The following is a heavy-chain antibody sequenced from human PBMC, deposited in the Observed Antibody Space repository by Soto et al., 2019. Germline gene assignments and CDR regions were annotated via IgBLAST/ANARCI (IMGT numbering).Heavy chain of an antibody. V-gene: IGHV1-18*01. D-gene: IGHD3-16*01. Sequence: QVQLVQSGAEVKKPGASVKVSFKASGYTFTSYVISWVRQAPGQGLEWMGGSSAYNGNTQYAQKLQGRVTMTTDTSTSPAYMELRSLRSDDTAVYYCARDAAGGLFDYWGQGTLVTVSS. J-gene: IGHJ4*02. CDR3: ARDAAGGLFDY. CDR1: GYTFTSYV. CDR2: SSAYNGNT.